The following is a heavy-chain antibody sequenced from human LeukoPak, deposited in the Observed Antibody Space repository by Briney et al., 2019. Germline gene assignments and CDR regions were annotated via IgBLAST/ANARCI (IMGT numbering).Heavy chain of an antibody. CDR1: GFTFSSYA. CDR3: ASSPGVITIFGVVSDY. Sequence: GGSLRLSCAAAGFTFSSYAMHWVRQAPGKGLEWVAFISYDGSNKYYADSVKGRFTISRDNSKNTLYLQMNSLRAEDTAVYYCASSPGVITIFGVVSDYWGQGTLVTVSS. J-gene: IGHJ4*02. V-gene: IGHV3-30-3*01. CDR2: ISYDGSNK. D-gene: IGHD3-3*01.